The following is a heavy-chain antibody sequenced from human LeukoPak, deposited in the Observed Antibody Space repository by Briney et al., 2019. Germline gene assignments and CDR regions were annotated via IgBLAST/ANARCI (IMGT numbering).Heavy chain of an antibody. Sequence: SETLSLTCTVSGGSVTDYYWSWIRQSPGKGLEWIGYIYYTGTSYNPSLKSRVTISADTSKNQFSLKLISVTAAEPAVYYCARGQKYPSGYTVTELGSRYSDYWGQGTLVTVSS. D-gene: IGHD3-9*01. CDR1: GGSVTDYY. CDR2: IYYTGT. V-gene: IGHV4-59*02. CDR3: ARGQKYPSGYTVTELGSRYSDY. J-gene: IGHJ4*02.